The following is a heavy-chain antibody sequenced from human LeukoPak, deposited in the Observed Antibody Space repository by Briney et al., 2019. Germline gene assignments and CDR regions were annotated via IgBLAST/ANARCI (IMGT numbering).Heavy chain of an antibody. Sequence: GGSLRLSCAASGFIFRNYWMSWVRQAPGKGLEWVANIKEDGSEKYYVESVKGRFTISRDNAKNSLYLQMNSLRAEDTAVYYCAREGPSVTPYYWGQGTLVTVSS. CDR3: AREGPSVTPYY. D-gene: IGHD4-17*01. J-gene: IGHJ4*02. CDR1: GFIFRNYW. CDR2: IKEDGSEK. V-gene: IGHV3-7*01.